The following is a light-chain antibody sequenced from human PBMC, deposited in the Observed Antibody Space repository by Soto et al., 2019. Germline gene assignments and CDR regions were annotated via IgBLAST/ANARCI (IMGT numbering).Light chain of an antibody. CDR1: PSVSSY. Sequence: EIVLTQSPATLSLSPGERATLSCRASPSVSSYLAWYQQKPGQAPRLLIYDASNRATGIPARFSGSGSGTDFTLTISSLEPADFAVYYCEQRTNWPPLTFGGGTMVEIK. J-gene: IGKJ4*01. CDR3: EQRTNWPPLT. CDR2: DAS. V-gene: IGKV3-11*01.